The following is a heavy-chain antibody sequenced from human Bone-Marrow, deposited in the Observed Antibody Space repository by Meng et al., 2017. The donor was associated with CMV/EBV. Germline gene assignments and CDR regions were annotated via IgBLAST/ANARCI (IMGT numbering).Heavy chain of an antibody. CDR2: ISSSSSNI. CDR1: GGSFSGYY. V-gene: IGHV3-21*01. CDR3: ARDWMEVLPYYYYGMDV. D-gene: IGHD1-7*01. Sequence: ETLSLTCAVYGGSFSGYYWSWIRQPPGKGLEWVASISSSSSNIYYADSVKGRFTISRDNAKNSLHLQMNSLRAEDMAVYYCARDWMEVLPYYYYGMDVWGQGTTVTVSS. J-gene: IGHJ6*02.